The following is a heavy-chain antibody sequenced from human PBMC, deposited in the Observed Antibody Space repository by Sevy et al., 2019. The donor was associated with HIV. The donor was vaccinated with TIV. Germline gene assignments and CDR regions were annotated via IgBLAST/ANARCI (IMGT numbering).Heavy chain of an antibody. D-gene: IGHD3-9*01. J-gene: IGHJ4*02. CDR3: ATVAYNDFLTGYPLHFHY. Sequence: GGSLRLSCSGSGISISAYAMTWVRQTPGKGLEWVSGISAAGYSTYYADSVQGRFSISRDNSKNTFYLQMNSLRADDTAIYYCATVAYNDFLTGYPLHFHYWAQGSLVTVSS. V-gene: IGHV3-23*01. CDR2: ISAAGYST. CDR1: GISISAYA.